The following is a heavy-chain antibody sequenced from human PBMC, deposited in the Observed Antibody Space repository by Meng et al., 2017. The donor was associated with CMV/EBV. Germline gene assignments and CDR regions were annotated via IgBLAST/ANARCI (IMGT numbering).Heavy chain of an antibody. CDR2: ISSSGSTI. V-gene: IGHV3-48*03. J-gene: IGHJ3*02. D-gene: IGHD7-27*01. CDR1: GFTFSSYE. Sequence: GGSLRLSCAASGFTFSSYEMNWVRQAPGKGLEWVSYISSSGSTIYYADSVKGRFTISRDNAKNSLYLQMNSLRAEDTAVYYCARPITGGDAFDIWGQGTTVTVSS. CDR3: ARPITGGDAFDI.